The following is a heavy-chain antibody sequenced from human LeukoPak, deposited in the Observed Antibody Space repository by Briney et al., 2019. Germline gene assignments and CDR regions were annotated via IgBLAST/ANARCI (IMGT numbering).Heavy chain of an antibody. CDR3: ASGGILLEVLDD. Sequence: ASVKVSCKSSGDTFSRHAISWVRQAPGQGLKWMGGITPIYGTPSYVQKFQGRVTITADESTRTAYMEVSRLTSVDTAVYYCASGGILLEVLDDWGRGTLVTVSS. J-gene: IGHJ4*02. V-gene: IGHV1-69*13. D-gene: IGHD1-7*01. CDR2: ITPIYGTP. CDR1: GDTFSRHA.